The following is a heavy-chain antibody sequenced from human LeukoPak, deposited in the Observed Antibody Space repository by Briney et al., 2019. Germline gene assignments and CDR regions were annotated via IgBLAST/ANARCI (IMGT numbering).Heavy chain of an antibody. D-gene: IGHD6-13*01. CDR1: GFTFSSYA. J-gene: IGHJ4*02. CDR3: ARQGVSSSWYQFDY. Sequence: GSLRLSCAASGFTFSSYAMSWVRQAPGKGLEWVSAISGSGGSTYYADSVKGRFTISRDNSKNTLYLQMNSLRAEDTAVYYCARQGVSSSWYQFDYWGQGTLVTVSS. V-gene: IGHV3-23*01. CDR2: ISGSGGST.